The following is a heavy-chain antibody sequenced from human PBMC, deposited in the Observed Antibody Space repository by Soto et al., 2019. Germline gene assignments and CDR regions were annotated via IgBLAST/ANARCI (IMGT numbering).Heavy chain of an antibody. CDR1: GYSFTSYA. D-gene: IGHD2-2*01. CDR3: ARGVENIVVVLDVFGYYGMDV. CDR2: INAGNGTT. J-gene: IGHJ6*02. Sequence: GASVKVSCKASGYSFTSYAIYWVRQAPGQGLEWMGWINAGNGTTKSSQKFQARVTITSDTSASTAYMELSSLRSEDTAVYFCARGVENIVVVLDVFGYYGMDVWGQGTTVTVSS. V-gene: IGHV1-3*01.